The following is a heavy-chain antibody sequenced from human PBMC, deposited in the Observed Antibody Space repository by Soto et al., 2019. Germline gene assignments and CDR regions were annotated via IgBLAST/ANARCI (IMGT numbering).Heavy chain of an antibody. J-gene: IGHJ4*02. Sequence: ASVKVSCKASGYTFIGYYIHWVRQAPGQGLEWMGWINPNSGGTNYAQKFQGRVTMTRDTSISTAYMELSRLRSDDTAVYYCARGTGRWLRLPHGYWGQANLVTVSS. D-gene: IGHD5-12*01. CDR2: INPNSGGT. V-gene: IGHV1-2*02. CDR1: GYTFIGYY. CDR3: ARGTGRWLRLPHGY.